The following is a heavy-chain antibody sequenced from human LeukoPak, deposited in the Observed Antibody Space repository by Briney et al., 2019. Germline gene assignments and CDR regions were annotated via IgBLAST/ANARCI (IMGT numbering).Heavy chain of an antibody. Sequence: SQTLSLTCTVSGGSISSGGYYWSWIRQPPGKGLEWIGYIYHSGSTYYNPSLKSRVTISVDRSKNQFSLKLSSVTAADTAVYYCAREWASRGSIDYWGQGTLVTVSS. CDR1: GGSISSGGYY. D-gene: IGHD1-26*01. CDR2: IYHSGST. CDR3: AREWASRGSIDY. V-gene: IGHV4-30-2*01. J-gene: IGHJ4*02.